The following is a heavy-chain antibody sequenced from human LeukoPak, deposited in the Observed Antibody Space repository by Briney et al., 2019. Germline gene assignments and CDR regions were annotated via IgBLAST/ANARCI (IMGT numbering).Heavy chain of an antibody. CDR2: ISYDGSNT. CDR3: AKQLERRCFDY. J-gene: IGHJ4*02. CDR1: GFNLWSYA. D-gene: IGHD1-1*01. V-gene: IGHV3-30-3*02. Sequence: GGSLRLSCAASGFNLWSYAMHWVRQAPGKGLEWVSLISYDGSNTQYADSVQGRFTITRNNSKNTLYRKMNSVKTEETAVYYFAKQLERRCFDYWGQGTLVTVSS.